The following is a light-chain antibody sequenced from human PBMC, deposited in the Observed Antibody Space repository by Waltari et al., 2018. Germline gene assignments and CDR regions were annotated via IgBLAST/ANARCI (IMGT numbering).Light chain of an antibody. V-gene: IGKV1-39*01. CDR1: QSISFD. J-gene: IGKJ1*01. Sequence: DIQMTQSPSSLSTAVGYRVTITCRSSQSISFDLNWYQQKPWKDPKVLIHATPNLQGGVPSMFSGSASGTAFSLSISCMRPKDFSIYYCQQSYSAPPTFGPGTKV. CDR3: QQSYSAPPT. CDR2: ATP.